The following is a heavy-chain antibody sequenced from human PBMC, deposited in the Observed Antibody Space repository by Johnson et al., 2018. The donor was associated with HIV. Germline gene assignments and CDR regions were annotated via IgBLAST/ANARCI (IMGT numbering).Heavy chain of an antibody. Sequence: QVQLVESGGGVVQPGRSLRLSCAASGFSFSTYAMHWVRQAPGKGLAWVAVISYDGSTKYYGDHVKGRFTIPRDNSKNTLFLPMHSLRAEEPAVYYCAQGGAHCAGYCFRALDMWGQGTMVIVSS. CDR2: ISYDGSTK. D-gene: IGHD2-21*01. V-gene: IGHV3-30-3*01. CDR1: GFSFSTYA. J-gene: IGHJ3*02. CDR3: AQGGAHCAGYCFRALDM.